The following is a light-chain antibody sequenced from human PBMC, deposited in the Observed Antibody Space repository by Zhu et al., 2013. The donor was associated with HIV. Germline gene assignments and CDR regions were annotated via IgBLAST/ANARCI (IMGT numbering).Light chain of an antibody. CDR3: QQRSNWSIT. V-gene: IGKV1-39*01. Sequence: DIQMTQSPSSLSASVGDRVTITCRASQNISNYLNWYQQKPGEAPNFLIYAASSLQSGVPSRFSGSGSGTDFTLTISSLQPEDFAVYYCQQRSNWSITFGQGTRLEIK. CDR2: AAS. J-gene: IGKJ5*01. CDR1: QNISNY.